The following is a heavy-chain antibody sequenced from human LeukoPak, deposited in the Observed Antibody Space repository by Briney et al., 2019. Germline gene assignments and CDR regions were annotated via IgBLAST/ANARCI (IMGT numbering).Heavy chain of an antibody. CDR1: GGSFSGYY. D-gene: IGHD2-2*01. V-gene: IGHV4-34*01. CDR3: ARGGPDIVVVPAARLHYYYYGMVV. J-gene: IGHJ6*04. Sequence: SETLSLTCAVYGGSFSGYYWSWIRQPPGKGLEWIGEINHSGSTNYNPSLKSRVTISVDTSKNQFSLKLSSVTAADTAVYYCARGGPDIVVVPAARLHYYYYGMVVWGKGTTVTVSS. CDR2: INHSGST.